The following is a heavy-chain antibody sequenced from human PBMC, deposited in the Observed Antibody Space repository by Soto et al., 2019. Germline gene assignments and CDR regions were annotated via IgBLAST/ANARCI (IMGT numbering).Heavy chain of an antibody. CDR1: GFSLSNARMG. CDR2: IFSNDEK. J-gene: IGHJ3*02. CDR3: SHREIYYDFDALDI. D-gene: IGHD3-3*01. Sequence: QVTLKESGPVLVKPTETLTLTCTVSGFSLSNARMGVSWIRQPPGKALEWLAHIFSNDEKSYSTSLKSRLTISKDTSKSQVVLTMTNMDPVDTATYYCSHREIYYDFDALDIWGQGTMVTVSS. V-gene: IGHV2-26*01.